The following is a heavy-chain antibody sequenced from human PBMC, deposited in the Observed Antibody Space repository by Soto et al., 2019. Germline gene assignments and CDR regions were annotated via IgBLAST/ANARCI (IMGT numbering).Heavy chain of an antibody. CDR2: INSDGSST. CDR1: GFTFSSYW. CDR3: ARGGRLNRTVAL. V-gene: IGHV3-74*01. Sequence: EVQLVESGGGLVQPGGSLRLSCAASGFTFSSYWMHWVRQAPGKGLVLVSRINSDGSSTSYAASVKGRLTISRDNAKKTLYLQLSRLRAEDTAVYDCARGGRLNRTVALWGRGTLVTVSS. J-gene: IGHJ2*01. D-gene: IGHD1-26*01.